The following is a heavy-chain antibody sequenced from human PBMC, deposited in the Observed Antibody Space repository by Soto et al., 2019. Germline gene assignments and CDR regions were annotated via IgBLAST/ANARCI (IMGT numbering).Heavy chain of an antibody. CDR2: IIPIFGTA. Sequence: SVKISCKASGGTFSSYAISGVRQAPEQGLEWMGGIIPIFGTANYAQKFQGRVTITADESTSTAYMELSSLRSEDTAVYYCALTYYYDSSGYNYDYWGQGTLVTVSS. D-gene: IGHD3-22*01. CDR1: GGTFSSYA. V-gene: IGHV1-69*01. J-gene: IGHJ4*02. CDR3: ALTYYYDSSGYNYDY.